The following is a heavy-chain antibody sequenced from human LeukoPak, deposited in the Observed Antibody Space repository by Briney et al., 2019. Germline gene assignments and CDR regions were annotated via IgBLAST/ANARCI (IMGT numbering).Heavy chain of an antibody. V-gene: IGHV4-59*01. CDR2: IYYSGNT. J-gene: IGHJ3*02. D-gene: IGHD4-23*01. CDR3: AGVEYGGPRSAFDI. CDR1: GGSISSYY. Sequence: PSETLSLACSVSGGSISSYYWSWIRQPPGKGLEWIGYIYYSGNTNYNPSLRSRVTISVDTSKNQFSLKLSSVTAADTAVYYCAGVEYGGPRSAFDIWGQGTIVTVSS.